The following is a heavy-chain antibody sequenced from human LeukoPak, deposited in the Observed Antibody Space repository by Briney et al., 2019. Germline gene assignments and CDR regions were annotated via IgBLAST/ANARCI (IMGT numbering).Heavy chain of an antibody. V-gene: IGHV4-59*08. D-gene: IGHD1-26*01. CDR3: ARGVDVRSVCELPTYFDY. Sequence: SETLSLSCTVSGGSISGYYWSWIRQPPGKGLEWIGYIYYSGSTNYNPSLKSRVTISVDTSKNQFSLKLSSVTAADTAVYYCARGVDVRSVCELPTYFDYWGQGTLVTVSS. CDR1: GGSISGYY. CDR2: IYYSGST. J-gene: IGHJ4*02.